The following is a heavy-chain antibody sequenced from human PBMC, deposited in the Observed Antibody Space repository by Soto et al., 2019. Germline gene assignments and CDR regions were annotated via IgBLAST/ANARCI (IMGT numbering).Heavy chain of an antibody. CDR3: AKEGEPNYDFWCGYYLGPGY. V-gene: IGHV3-30*18. J-gene: IGHJ4*02. CDR2: ISYDGSNK. D-gene: IGHD3-3*01. CDR1: GFTFSSYG. Sequence: QVQLVESGGGVVQPGRSLRLSCAASGFTFSSYGMHWVRQAPGKGLEWVAVISYDGSNKYYADSVKGRFTISRDNSKNTLYLKMNSLRAEDTAVYYCAKEGEPNYDFWCGYYLGPGYWGQGTLVTVSS.